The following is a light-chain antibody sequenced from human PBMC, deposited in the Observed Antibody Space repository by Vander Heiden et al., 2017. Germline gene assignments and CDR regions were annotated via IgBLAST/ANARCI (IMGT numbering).Light chain of an antibody. CDR3: QAWDSSTAGWV. J-gene: IGLJ3*02. V-gene: IGLV3-1*01. CDR1: KLGNKY. CDR2: QDS. Sequence: SSPPTQPPSDSASPGQTARITCSGDKLGNKYACWYQQKPGQSPVLVIYQDSKRPSGIPERFSGSNSGNTATLTISGAQAMDEADYYCQAWDSSTAGWVFGGGTKLTVL.